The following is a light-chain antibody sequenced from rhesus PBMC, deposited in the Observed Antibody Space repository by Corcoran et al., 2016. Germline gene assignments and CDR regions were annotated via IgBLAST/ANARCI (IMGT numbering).Light chain of an antibody. V-gene: IGKV3-42*01. CDR1: QSVSSS. CDR2: GAS. CDR3: QQDYSWPWT. J-gene: IGKJ1*01. Sequence: EIVMTQSPATLSLSPGERATLSCRASQSVSSSLAWYQQKPGQAPKLLINGASSRAPGIPERFSGSGSGTEFTLTISSLEPEDVGVYYCQQDYSWPWTFGQGTKVEIK.